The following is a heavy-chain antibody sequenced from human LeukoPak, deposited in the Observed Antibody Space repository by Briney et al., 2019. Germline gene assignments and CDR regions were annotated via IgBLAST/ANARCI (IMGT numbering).Heavy chain of an antibody. CDR1: GGTFSSYA. Sequence: SVKVSCKASGGTFSSYAFTWARQAPGQGLEWMGRIIPIFGATNYAQKFQGRVTITTDESTTTAYMELSSLTSEDTAVYYCATYNQYSYAVRWGQGTLVTVSS. D-gene: IGHD5-18*01. CDR3: ATYNQYSYAVR. J-gene: IGHJ4*02. V-gene: IGHV1-69*05. CDR2: IIPIFGAT.